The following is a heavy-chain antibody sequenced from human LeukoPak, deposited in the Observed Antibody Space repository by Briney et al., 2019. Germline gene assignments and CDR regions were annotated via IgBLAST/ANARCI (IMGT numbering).Heavy chain of an antibody. CDR3: ARGTTTITFDC. CDR1: GYTFTKYY. J-gene: IGHJ4*02. Sequence: ASVKVSCKASGYTFTKYYLHWVRQAPGQGLEWMGIINPTGGITNYAQKFQGRVTLTRDMSTSTVYMELSGLRPEDAAVFYCARGTTTITFDCWGQGTLVAVSS. V-gene: IGHV1-46*01. CDR2: INPTGGIT. D-gene: IGHD5-24*01.